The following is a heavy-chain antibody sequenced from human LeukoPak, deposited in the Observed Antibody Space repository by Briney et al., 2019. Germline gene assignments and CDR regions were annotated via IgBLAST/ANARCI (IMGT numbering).Heavy chain of an antibody. D-gene: IGHD2-2*02. CDR3: ARARVGYCSRTSCYNLDY. CDR2: IYLGVSDT. J-gene: IGHJ4*02. Sequence: GEPLKISSKGSGYTFTTYWIGGVRQMPGKGLEWMGIIYLGVSDTRYSPSLQAQVTISADKSISTAYLQWSSLKPTDTAMYYCARARVGYCSRTSCYNLDYWGQGTLVTVSS. V-gene: IGHV5-51*01. CDR1: GYTFTTYW.